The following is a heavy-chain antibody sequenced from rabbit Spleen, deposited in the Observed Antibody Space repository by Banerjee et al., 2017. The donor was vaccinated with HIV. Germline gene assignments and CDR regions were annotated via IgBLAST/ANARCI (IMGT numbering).Heavy chain of an antibody. CDR1: RFSFSVSYY. CDR3: ARWGDDYSYAMDL. V-gene: IGHV1S45*01. Sequence: QEQLEESGGDLVKPEGSLTLTCTASRFSFSVSYYMCWVRQAPGKGLEWIGCVNSESGSTWYASWVNGRFTISKTSSTTVTLQMTSLTAADTATYFCARWGDDYSYAMDLWGPGTLVTVS. J-gene: IGHJ6*01. CDR2: VNSESGST. D-gene: IGHD2-1*01.